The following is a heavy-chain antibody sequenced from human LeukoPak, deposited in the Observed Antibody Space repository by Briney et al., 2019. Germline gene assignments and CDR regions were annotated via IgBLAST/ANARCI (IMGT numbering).Heavy chain of an antibody. J-gene: IGHJ4*02. Sequence: PSETPSLTCTVSGGSISSYYWSWIRQPPGKGLEWIGYIYYSGSTNFNPSLKSRVTISVDTSKNQFSLKLSSVTAADTAVYYCARAPGGYDILTGYQSLYLFDYWGQGTLVTVSS. V-gene: IGHV4-59*01. CDR1: GGSISSYY. CDR3: ARAPGGYDILTGYQSLYLFDY. CDR2: IYYSGST. D-gene: IGHD3-9*01.